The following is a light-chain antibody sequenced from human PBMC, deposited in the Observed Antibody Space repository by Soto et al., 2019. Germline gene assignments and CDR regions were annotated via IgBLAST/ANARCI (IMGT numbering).Light chain of an antibody. CDR2: DAS. Sequence: DIQITQSPSTLSAYEGDRVTITCRASQSISSWLAWFQQKPVKAPTLLIYDASTLESGVPSRFSGSGSGTEFTLTISSLQPDDFATYYCQQRNSYPRTFCHVTKVDIK. J-gene: IGKJ2*01. CDR1: QSISSW. V-gene: IGKV1-5*01. CDR3: QQRNSYPRT.